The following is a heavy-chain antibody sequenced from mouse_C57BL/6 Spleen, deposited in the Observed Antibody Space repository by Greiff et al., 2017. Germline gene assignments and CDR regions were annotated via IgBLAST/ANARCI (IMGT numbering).Heavy chain of an antibody. J-gene: IGHJ2*01. D-gene: IGHD4-1*01. CDR1: Y. CDR2: IDPEDGET. Sequence: VQLKESGAELVKPGASVKLSYYMHWVKQRTEQGLEWIGRIDPEDGETKYAPKFQGKATITADTSSNTAYLQLSSLTSEDTAVYYCAYWDYFDYWGQGTTLTVSS. V-gene: IGHV14-2*01. CDR3: AYWDYFDY.